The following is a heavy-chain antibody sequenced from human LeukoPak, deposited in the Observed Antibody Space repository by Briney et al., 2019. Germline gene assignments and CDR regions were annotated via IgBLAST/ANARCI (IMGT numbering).Heavy chain of an antibody. CDR1: GFTFSSYA. J-gene: IGHJ4*02. Sequence: GGSLRLSCAASGFTFSSYAMSWVRQAPGKGLEWVANIKQDGSEKYYVDSVKGRFTISRDNAKNSLYLQMNSLRAEDTAVYYCARAMFSNYYDSSGYHYWGQGTLVTVSS. CDR3: ARAMFSNYYDSSGYHY. CDR2: IKQDGSEK. D-gene: IGHD3-22*01. V-gene: IGHV3-7*01.